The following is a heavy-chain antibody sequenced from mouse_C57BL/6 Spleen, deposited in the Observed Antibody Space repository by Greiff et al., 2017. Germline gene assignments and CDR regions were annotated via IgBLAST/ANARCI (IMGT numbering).Heavy chain of an antibody. J-gene: IGHJ4*01. V-gene: IGHV1-84*01. CDR1: GYTFTAYS. CDR2: FYPGSGNT. D-gene: IGHD2-5*01. CDR3: AGYYRNYSYAMDY. Sequence: QVQLKESGPELVKPGASVKISCKASGYTFTAYSINWVKQRPGQGLEWIGCFYPGSGNTKYNEKFKGKATLTVDTSSSTAYMQLSSLTSEDSAVDCSAGYYRNYSYAMDYWGEGTSVTDSS.